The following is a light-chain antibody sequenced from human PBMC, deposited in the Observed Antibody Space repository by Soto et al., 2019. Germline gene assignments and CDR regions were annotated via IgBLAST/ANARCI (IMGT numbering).Light chain of an antibody. CDR2: GAS. J-gene: IGKJ2*01. CDR1: QSITSNY. Sequence: IVLTQSPDTLSLSPGEGATLSCRASQSITSNYLAWYQRKPGQAPTLLIYGASNRPTSISDRFSGSGSGTDFTLTITRLEPEDFAVYYCQEYGTPPFTFGQGTKLQIK. V-gene: IGKV3-20*01. CDR3: QEYGTPPFT.